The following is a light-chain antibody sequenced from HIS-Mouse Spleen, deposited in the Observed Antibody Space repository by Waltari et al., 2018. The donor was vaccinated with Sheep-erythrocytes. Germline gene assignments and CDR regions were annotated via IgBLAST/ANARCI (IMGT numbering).Light chain of an antibody. CDR1: SSNIGRNT. CDR3: AAWDDSLNGWV. V-gene: IGLV1-44*01. Sequence: QSVLTQPPSASGTPGQRFTIPCSGSSSNIGRNTVNWYQQLPGTAPKLLIYSNNQRPSGVPDRFSGSKSGTSASLAISGLQSEDEADYYCAAWDDSLNGWVFGGGTKLTVL. CDR2: SNN. J-gene: IGLJ3*02.